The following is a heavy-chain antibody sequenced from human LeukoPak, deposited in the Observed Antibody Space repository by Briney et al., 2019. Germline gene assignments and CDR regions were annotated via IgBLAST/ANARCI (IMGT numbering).Heavy chain of an antibody. CDR3: ARYSGYDSGGAFDI. V-gene: IGHV1-18*01. CDR2: ISAYNGNT. Sequence: ASVKVSCKTSGYIFTSYGISWVRQAPGQGLVWMGWISAYNGNTNYAQKLQGRVTMTTDTSTSTAYMELRSLRSDDTAVYYCARYSGYDSGGAFDIWGQGAMATVSS. D-gene: IGHD5-12*01. J-gene: IGHJ3*02. CDR1: GYIFTSYG.